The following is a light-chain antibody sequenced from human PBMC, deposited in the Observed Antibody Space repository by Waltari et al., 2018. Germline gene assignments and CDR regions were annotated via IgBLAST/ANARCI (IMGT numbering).Light chain of an antibody. CDR2: YDR. J-gene: IGLJ1*01. CDR1: NIGTYS. CDR3: HVWHPDVDPGV. V-gene: IGLV3-21*04. Sequence: SYMLTQPPSVSVAPGETARITCGGDNIGTYSVHWYQQKPGKAPMLVIFYDRARPSGIRGRFSGSNSGNTATRTISRVEAGDEAKYYCHVWHPDVDPGVFGPGSDVTV.